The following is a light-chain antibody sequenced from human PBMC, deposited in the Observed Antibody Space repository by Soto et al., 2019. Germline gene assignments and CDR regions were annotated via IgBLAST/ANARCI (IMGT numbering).Light chain of an antibody. V-gene: IGLV2-14*01. CDR3: SSYTSSRAYV. CDR2: EVS. CDR1: SGDVGGYNY. Sequence: QSALTQPASVSGSPGQPITISCTGTSGDVGGYNYVSWYQQQSGKAPRLMIHEVSNRPSGVSNRFSGSKSGNTASLTISGLQAEDEADYYCSSYTSSRAYVFGIGTKVTVL. J-gene: IGLJ1*01.